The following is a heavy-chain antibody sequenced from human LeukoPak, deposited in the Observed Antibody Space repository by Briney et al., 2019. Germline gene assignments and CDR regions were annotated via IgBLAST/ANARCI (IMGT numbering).Heavy chain of an antibody. V-gene: IGHV1-46*01. Sequence: ASVKVSCKASGYTFTGYYMHWVRQAPGQGLEWMGIINPSGGSTSYAQKFQGRVTMTRDMSTSTVYMEPGSLRSEDTAVYYCARDLPILGYCSGGSCYDDYWGQGTLVTVSS. D-gene: IGHD2-15*01. J-gene: IGHJ4*02. CDR2: INPSGGST. CDR3: ARDLPILGYCSGGSCYDDY. CDR1: GYTFTGYY.